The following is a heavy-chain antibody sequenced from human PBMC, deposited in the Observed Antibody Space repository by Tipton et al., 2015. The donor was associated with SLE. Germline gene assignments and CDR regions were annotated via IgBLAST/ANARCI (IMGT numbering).Heavy chain of an antibody. CDR3: ARALEGYGDYHYWYFDL. V-gene: IGHV3-48*03. CDR1: GFTFSSYE. Sequence: GSLRLSCAASGFTFSSYEMNWVRQAPGKGLEWVSYISSSGSTIYYADSVKGRFTISRDNAKNSLYLQMNSLRAEDTAVYYCARALEGYGDYHYWYFDLRGRGTLVTVSS. D-gene: IGHD4-17*01. J-gene: IGHJ2*01. CDR2: ISSSGSTI.